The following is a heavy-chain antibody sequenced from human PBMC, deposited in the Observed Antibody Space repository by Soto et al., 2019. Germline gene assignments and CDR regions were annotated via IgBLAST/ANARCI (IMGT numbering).Heavy chain of an antibody. CDR3: ATGMGVSSSCYPEYFQH. D-gene: IGHD6-13*01. CDR1: GFTFSSYA. CDR2: ISGSGGST. V-gene: IGHV3-23*01. J-gene: IGHJ1*01. Sequence: EVQLLESGGGLVQPGGSLRLSCAASGFTFSSYAMSWVRPAPGKGLEWVSAISGSGGSTYYADSVKGRFTISRDNSKNTLYLQMNSLRAEDTAVYYCATGMGVSSSCYPEYFQHWGQGTLVTVSS.